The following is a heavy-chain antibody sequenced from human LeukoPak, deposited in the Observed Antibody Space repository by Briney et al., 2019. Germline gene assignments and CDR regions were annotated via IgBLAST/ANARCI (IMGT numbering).Heavy chain of an antibody. CDR2: ISSSSRYI. J-gene: IGHJ3*02. V-gene: IGHV3-21*01. D-gene: IGHD3-10*01. Sequence: GGSLRFSCAASGFTLSSYSMNWVRQAPGKGLEWVSSISSSSRYIYYADSVKGRFTISRDNAKNSLYLQMNSLRAEDTAVYYCARGQSGLPNPDIWGQGTMVTVSS. CDR3: ARGQSGLPNPDI. CDR1: GFTLSSYS.